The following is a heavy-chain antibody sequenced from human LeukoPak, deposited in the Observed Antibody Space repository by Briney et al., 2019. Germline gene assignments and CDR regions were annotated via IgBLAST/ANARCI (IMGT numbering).Heavy chain of an antibody. CDR1: GNYW. CDR3: VSFYETY. Sequence: GGSLRLSCAASGNYWMHWVRQVPGKGLVWVSHINSDGSWTSYADSVKGRFTISKDNVKNTVCLQMNSLRAEDTAVYYCVSFYETYWGRGTLVTVSS. V-gene: IGHV3-74*01. CDR2: INSDGSWT. D-gene: IGHD2/OR15-2a*01. J-gene: IGHJ4*02.